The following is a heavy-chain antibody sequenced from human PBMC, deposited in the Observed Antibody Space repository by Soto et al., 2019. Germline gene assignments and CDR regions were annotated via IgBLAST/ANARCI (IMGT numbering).Heavy chain of an antibody. J-gene: IGHJ6*02. CDR1: GYIFTSYW. D-gene: IGHD2-15*01. CDR2: IYPGDSDT. Sequence: GESLKVSCKGSGYIFTSYWIGWVRQMPWKGLEWMGIIYPGDSDTRYSPSFQGQVTISADKSISTAYLQWSSLKASDTAMYYCARRGVVAEFYYYYGMDVWGQGTTVTVSS. CDR3: ARRGVVAEFYYYYGMDV. V-gene: IGHV5-51*01.